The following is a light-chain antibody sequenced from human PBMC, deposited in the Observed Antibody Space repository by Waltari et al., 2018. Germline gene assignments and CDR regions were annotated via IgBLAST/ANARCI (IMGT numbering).Light chain of an antibody. J-gene: IGKJ5*01. CDR3: QQRSTLPIT. V-gene: IGKV3-11*01. Sequence: TLSCRASQSVSSYLAWYQHKPGQAPRLIIYDVFRRATAIPARFTGSGSGTDFTLTISSLEPEDFAVYYCQQRSTLPITFGQGTRLEI. CDR2: DVF. CDR1: QSVSSY.